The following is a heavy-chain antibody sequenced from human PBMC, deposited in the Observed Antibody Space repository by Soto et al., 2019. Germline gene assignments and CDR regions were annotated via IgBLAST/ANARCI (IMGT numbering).Heavy chain of an antibody. Sequence: QVQLVQSGAEVKKPGASVKVSCKASGYTFTSYDINWVRQATGQGLEWMGWMNPNSGNPGYAQKFQGRVTMTRNTSITTGYMELGRLRSEDTAVYYCAREMTTRGMDFWGQGTRVTVSS. CDR3: AREMTTRGMDF. J-gene: IGHJ6*02. CDR1: GYTFTSYD. V-gene: IGHV1-8*01. D-gene: IGHD1-1*01. CDR2: MNPNSGNP.